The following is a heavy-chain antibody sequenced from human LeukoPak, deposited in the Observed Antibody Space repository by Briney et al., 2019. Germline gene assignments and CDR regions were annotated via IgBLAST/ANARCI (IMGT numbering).Heavy chain of an antibody. V-gene: IGHV4-59*01. CDR1: GGSIGSYY. J-gene: IGHJ4*02. CDR2: IYYSGST. CDR3: ARNPGPHTPADY. Sequence: KPSETLSLTCTVSGGSIGSYYWSWIRQPPGKGLEWIGYIYYSGSTNYNPSLKSRVTISVDTSKNQFSLKLSSVTAADTAVYYCARNPGPHTPADYWGQGTLVTVSS. D-gene: IGHD2-2*02.